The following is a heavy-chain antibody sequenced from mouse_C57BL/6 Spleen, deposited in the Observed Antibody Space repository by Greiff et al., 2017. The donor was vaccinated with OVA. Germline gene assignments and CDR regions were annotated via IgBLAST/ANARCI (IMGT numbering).Heavy chain of an antibody. J-gene: IGHJ1*03. CDR1: GYSFTNYS. CDR3: ARRGVSGGGSPRWFDD. CDR2: INPYYGYT. D-gene: IGHD1-1*02. Sequence: EVQLQQPGPELVMPGASVKLSCKASGYSFTNYSMHWVKQSPGPSLEWIGVINPYYGYTSYNQKFKGKATLTVDKSSSTAYMQLSSLTSEDSAVYYCARRGVSGGGSPRWFDDWGKGTPVTVSA. V-gene: IGHV1-39*01.